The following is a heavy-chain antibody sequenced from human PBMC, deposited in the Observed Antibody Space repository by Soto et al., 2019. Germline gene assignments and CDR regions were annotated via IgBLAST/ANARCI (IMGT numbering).Heavy chain of an antibody. CDR1: GYTFTSYG. J-gene: IGHJ4*02. CDR2: ISAYNGNT. V-gene: IGHV1-18*01. CDR3: ARVKRAGYCSGGSCYVSYTYFDY. D-gene: IGHD2-15*01. Sequence: ASVKVSCKASGYTFTSYGISWVRQAPGQGLEWMGWISAYNGNTNYAQKLQGRVTMTTDTSTSTAYMELRSLRSDDTAVYYCARVKRAGYCSGGSCYVSYTYFDYWGQGTLVTAPQ.